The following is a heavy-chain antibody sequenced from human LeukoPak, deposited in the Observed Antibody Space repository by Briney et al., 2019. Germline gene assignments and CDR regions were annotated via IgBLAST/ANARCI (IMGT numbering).Heavy chain of an antibody. J-gene: IGHJ4*01. Sequence: PGGSLRLSCVASGFTFSRLNMHWVRQAPGKGLEWVALIWYDGTDTYYADSVKGRFTISRDDSKNTVYLQMNSLRAEDTAFYYCARGFLDFDFWGHGTLVTVSS. V-gene: IGHV3-33*01. CDR1: GFTFSRLN. CDR2: IWYDGTDT. D-gene: IGHD3-3*01. CDR3: ARGFLDFDF.